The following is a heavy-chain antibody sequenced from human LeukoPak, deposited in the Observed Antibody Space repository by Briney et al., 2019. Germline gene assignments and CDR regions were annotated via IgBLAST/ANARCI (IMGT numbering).Heavy chain of an antibody. CDR1: GFTFSDHY. CDR2: SRNKANSYTT. D-gene: IGHD4-23*01. Sequence: PGGSLRLSCAASGFTFSDHYMDWVRQAPGKGLEWVGRSRNKANSYTTEYAASVKGRFAISRDDSKNSLYLQMNSLRAEDTAFYYCARGAVAVDLGAFDIWGQGTMVTVSS. CDR3: ARGAVAVDLGAFDI. V-gene: IGHV3-72*01. J-gene: IGHJ3*02.